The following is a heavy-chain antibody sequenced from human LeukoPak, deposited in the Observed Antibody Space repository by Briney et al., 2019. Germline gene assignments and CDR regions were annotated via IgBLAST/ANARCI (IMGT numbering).Heavy chain of an antibody. CDR2: ISESGDVT. D-gene: IGHD6-6*01. J-gene: IGHJ4*02. Sequence: GGSLRLSCVVSGFTLSSYPMSWVRQAPGKGLAWVSVISESGDVTHYADSMKGRFTISRDNTKNTLSLQMNSLRVEDTAIYYCARDSSHYRGSSDYWGQGTLVTVSS. CDR3: ARDSSHYRGSSDY. CDR1: GFTLSSYP. V-gene: IGHV3-23*01.